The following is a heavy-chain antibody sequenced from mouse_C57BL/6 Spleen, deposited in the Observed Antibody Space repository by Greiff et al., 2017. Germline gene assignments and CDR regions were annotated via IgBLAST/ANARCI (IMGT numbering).Heavy chain of an antibody. V-gene: IGHV5-9*01. Sequence: EVKLMESGGGLVKPGGSLKLSCAASGFTFSSYTMSWVRQTPEKRLEWVATISGGGGNTYYPDSVKGRFTISRDNAKNTLYLQMSSLRSEDTALYYCAREGDYYGSSPGYFDVWGTGTTVTVSS. CDR3: AREGDYYGSSPGYFDV. CDR1: GFTFSSYT. J-gene: IGHJ1*03. D-gene: IGHD1-1*01. CDR2: ISGGGGNT.